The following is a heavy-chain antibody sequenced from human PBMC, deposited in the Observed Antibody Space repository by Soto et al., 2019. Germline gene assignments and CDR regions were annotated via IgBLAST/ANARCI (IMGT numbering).Heavy chain of an antibody. CDR1: GFTFSSYA. D-gene: IGHD3-10*01. V-gene: IGHV3-30-3*01. CDR3: ARGAGGSGYYYYYGMDV. Sequence: QVQLVESGGGVVQPGRSLRLSCAASGFTFSSYAMHWVRQAPGKGLEWVAVISYDGSNKYYADSVKGRFTISRDNSKNTLYLQMNSLRAEDTAVYYCARGAGGSGYYYYYGMDVWGQGTTVTVSS. J-gene: IGHJ6*02. CDR2: ISYDGSNK.